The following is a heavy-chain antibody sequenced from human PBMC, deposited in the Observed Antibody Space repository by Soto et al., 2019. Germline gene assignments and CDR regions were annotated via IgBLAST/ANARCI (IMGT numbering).Heavy chain of an antibody. V-gene: IGHV1-46*01. D-gene: IGHD2-15*01. CDR1: GYIFTYYY. Sequence: ASVKVSCKASGYIFTYYYMHWVRQSPGQGLEWMGRINPNGGSASYAQKFQGRVTMTSDTSTSTLYMELRSLRSEDTAVYYCAREFCTGGSCYSGSFDPWGQGPPVTVSS. CDR2: INPNGGSA. CDR3: AREFCTGGSCYSGSFDP. J-gene: IGHJ5*02.